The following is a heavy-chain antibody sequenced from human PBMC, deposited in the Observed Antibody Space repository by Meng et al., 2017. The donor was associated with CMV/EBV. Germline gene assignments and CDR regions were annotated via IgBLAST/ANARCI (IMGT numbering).Heavy chain of an antibody. CDR3: ARGDPVLRFLEWLPRYYGMDV. CDR1: GGSFSGYY. D-gene: IGHD3-3*01. V-gene: IGHV4-34*01. Sequence: GSLRLSCAVYGGSFSGYYWSWIRQPPGKGLEWIGEINHSGSTNYNPSLKSRVTISVDTSKNQFSLKLSSVTAADTAVYYCARGDPVLRFLEWLPRYYGMDVWGQGTTVTVS. J-gene: IGHJ6*02. CDR2: INHSGST.